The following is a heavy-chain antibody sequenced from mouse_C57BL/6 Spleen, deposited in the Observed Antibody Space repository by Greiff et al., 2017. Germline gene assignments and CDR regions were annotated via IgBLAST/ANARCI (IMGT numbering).Heavy chain of an antibody. CDR1: GYTFTSYW. CDR2: INPNSGGT. D-gene: IGHD1-1*01. V-gene: IGHV1-72*01. J-gene: IGHJ4*01. CDR3: AIYYGRTNYAMDY. Sequence: QVQLQQPGPELVKPGASVKLSCKASGYTFTSYWMHWVKQRPGRGLEWIGRINPNSGGTKYNEKFKGKATLTVDKTSSTAYMQLSSLTSEASAVYDCAIYYGRTNYAMDYWGQGTSVTVSS.